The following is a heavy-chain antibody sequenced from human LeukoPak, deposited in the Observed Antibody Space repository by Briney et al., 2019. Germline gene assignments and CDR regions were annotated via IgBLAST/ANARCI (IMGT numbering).Heavy chain of an antibody. CDR3: ARRQIRFLEWLLFDY. V-gene: IGHV1-18*01. CDR2: ISAYNGNT. Sequence: ASVKVSCEASGYTFTGYGISWVRHAPGQGLEWMGWISAYNGNTNYAQKLQGRVTMTTDTSTSTAYMELRSLRSDDTAVYYCARRQIRFLEWLLFDYWGQGTLVTVSS. D-gene: IGHD3-3*01. CDR1: GYTFTGYG. J-gene: IGHJ4*02.